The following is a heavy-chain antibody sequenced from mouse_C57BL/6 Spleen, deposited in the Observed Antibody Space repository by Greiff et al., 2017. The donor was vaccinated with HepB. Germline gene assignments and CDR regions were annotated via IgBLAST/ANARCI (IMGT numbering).Heavy chain of an antibody. V-gene: IGHV1-18*01. CDR2: INPNNGGT. D-gene: IGHD1-1*01. CDR3: ARSAHYYGSGDYAMDY. J-gene: IGHJ4*01. CDR1: GYTFTDYN. Sequence: VQLQQSGPELVKPGASVKIPCKASGYTFTDYNMDWVKQSHGKSLEWIGDINPNNGGTIYNQKFKGKATLTVDKSSSTAYMELRSLTSEDTAVYYCARSAHYYGSGDYAMDYWGQGTSVTVSS.